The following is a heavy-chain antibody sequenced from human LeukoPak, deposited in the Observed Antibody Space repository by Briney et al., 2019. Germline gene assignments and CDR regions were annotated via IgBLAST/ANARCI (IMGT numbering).Heavy chain of an antibody. J-gene: IGHJ5*02. CDR1: GGSISSYY. CDR2: IYTSGST. V-gene: IGHV4-4*07. D-gene: IGHD6-13*01. CDR3: ARDRMGIAAAGTWFDP. Sequence: PSETLSLTCTVSGGSISSYYWRWIRQPPGKGLEWIGRIYTSGSTNYNPSLKSRVTMSVDTSKNQFSLKLSSVTAADTAVYYCARDRMGIAAAGTWFDPWGQGTLVTVSS.